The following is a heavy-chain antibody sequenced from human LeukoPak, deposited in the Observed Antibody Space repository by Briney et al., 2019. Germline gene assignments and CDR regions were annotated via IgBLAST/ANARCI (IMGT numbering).Heavy chain of an antibody. CDR2: ISAHNGNT. Sequence: ASVKVSCKASGYTFTSYGISWVRQAPGQGLEWMGWISAHNGNTNYAQKLQGRVTMTTDTSTSTAYMELRSLRSDDTAVYYCARDRTEEAWRGWGDYYYYGMDVWGQGTTVTVSS. CDR3: ARDRTEEAWRGWGDYYYYGMDV. D-gene: IGHD3-16*01. CDR1: GYTFTSYG. V-gene: IGHV1-18*01. J-gene: IGHJ6*02.